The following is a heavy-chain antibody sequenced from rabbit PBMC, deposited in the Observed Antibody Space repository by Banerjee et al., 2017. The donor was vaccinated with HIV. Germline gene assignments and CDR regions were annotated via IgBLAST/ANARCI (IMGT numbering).Heavy chain of an antibody. CDR1: GFSFSNRYV. D-gene: IGHD2-1*01. Sequence: QSLEESGGDLVKPGGSLTLTCTASGFSFSNRYVMCWVRQAPGKGLEWIACINTSSGNTVYATWAKGRFTISRTSSTTVALQMTSLTAADTATYFCARDAGGDGVNYVLGLWGPGTLVTVS. J-gene: IGHJ6*01. V-gene: IGHV1S40*01. CDR3: ARDAGGDGVNYVLGL. CDR2: INTSSGNT.